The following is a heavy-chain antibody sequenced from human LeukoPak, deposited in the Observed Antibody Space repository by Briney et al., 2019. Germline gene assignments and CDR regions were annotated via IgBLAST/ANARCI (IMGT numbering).Heavy chain of an antibody. D-gene: IGHD3-9*01. CDR1: GYSISSGYY. CDR2: IYHSGST. J-gene: IGHJ2*01. CDR3: ARRHDYDILTGYYHWYFDL. V-gene: IGHV4-38-2*01. Sequence: KPSETLSLTCAVSGYSISSGYYWGWIRQPPGKGLEWIGSIYHSGSTYYNPSLKSRVTISVDTSKNQFSLKLSSVTAADTAVYYSARRHDYDILTGYYHWYFDLWGRGTLVTVSS.